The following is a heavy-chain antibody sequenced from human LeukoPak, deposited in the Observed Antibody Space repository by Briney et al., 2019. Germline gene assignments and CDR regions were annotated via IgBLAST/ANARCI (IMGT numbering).Heavy chain of an antibody. Sequence: GGSLRLSCAASGFTFSSYWMSWVRQAPGKGLEWVANIKQDGSEKYYVDSVKGRFTISRDNAKNSLYLQMNSLRAEDTAVYYCARGPTLWFGELLHPYYFDYWGQGSLVTVSS. V-gene: IGHV3-7*01. D-gene: IGHD3-10*01. CDR1: GFTFSSYW. CDR2: IKQDGSEK. CDR3: ARGPTLWFGELLHPYYFDY. J-gene: IGHJ4*02.